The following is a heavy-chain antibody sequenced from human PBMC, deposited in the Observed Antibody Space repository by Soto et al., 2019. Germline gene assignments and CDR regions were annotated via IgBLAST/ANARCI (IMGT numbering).Heavy chain of an antibody. V-gene: IGHV3-74*03. CDR3: LRGNSGYGNFDY. CDR1: GFTFNNYW. J-gene: IGHJ4*02. CDR2: VNREGSST. D-gene: IGHD5-12*01. Sequence: PGGSLRLSCAASGFTFNNYWMHWVRQGPGRGPEWVSRVNREGSSTTYADSVKGRFTISRDNAKNTLYLQLNSLRAEDTAVYYCLRGNSGYGNFDYWGQGTRVTVSS.